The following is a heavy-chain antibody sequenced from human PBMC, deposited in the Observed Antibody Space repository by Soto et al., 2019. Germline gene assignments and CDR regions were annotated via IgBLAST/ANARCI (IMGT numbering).Heavy chain of an antibody. CDR1: GGSISSGGYY. CDR3: ARYDFWRGNNRYFAL. Sequence: QVQLQESGPGLVKPSQTLSLTCTVSGGSISSGGYYWSWIRQHPGKGLEWIGYIYYSGSTYYNPSLKSRVTISVDTSKNQYSMKLSSVTAADTAVYYCARYDFWRGNNRYFALWGRGTLVTGSS. D-gene: IGHD3-3*01. CDR2: IYYSGST. V-gene: IGHV4-31*03. J-gene: IGHJ2*01.